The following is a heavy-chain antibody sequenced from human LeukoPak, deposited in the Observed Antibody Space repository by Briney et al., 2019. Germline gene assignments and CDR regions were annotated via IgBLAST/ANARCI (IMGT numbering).Heavy chain of an antibody. D-gene: IGHD3-3*02. Sequence: PSETLSLTCTVSGYSISSGYYWGWIRPPPGKGLEWIGSIYHSGSTYYNPSFKSRVTISVDTSKNQFSLKLSSVTAADTAVYYCARSSTKAFHFDPWGQGTLVTVSS. CDR1: GYSISSGYY. CDR3: ARSSTKAFHFDP. J-gene: IGHJ5*02. V-gene: IGHV4-38-2*02. CDR2: IYHSGST.